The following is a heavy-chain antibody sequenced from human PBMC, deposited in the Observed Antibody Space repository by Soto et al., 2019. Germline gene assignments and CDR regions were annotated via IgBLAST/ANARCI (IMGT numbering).Heavy chain of an antibody. J-gene: IGHJ5*02. CDR2: ISYDGENQ. D-gene: IGHD3-10*01. Sequence: GGSLRLSCAASGFSFSHYAMHWVRQPPGKGLEWVALISYDGENQYFTDSVRGRFTISRDNSKTAVYLEMNDLRLDATATYYCVSPHSESSNAFDLWGQGTLVTVSS. CDR3: VSPHSESSNAFDL. V-gene: IGHV3-30*04. CDR1: GFSFSHYA.